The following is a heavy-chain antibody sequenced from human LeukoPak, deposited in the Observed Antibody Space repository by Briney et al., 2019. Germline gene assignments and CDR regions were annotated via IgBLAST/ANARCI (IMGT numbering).Heavy chain of an antibody. J-gene: IGHJ4*02. D-gene: IGHD3-9*01. V-gene: IGHV3-66*01. CDR3: AKGGRYSYRGYFDY. Sequence: AGGSLRLSCAVSGFTVSSNYMTWVRRAPGKGLEWVSIIYSGGNTYYADSVKGRFTISRDNSQNTLYLQMNSLRVEDTAVYYCAKGGRYSYRGYFDYWGQGTLVAVSS. CDR2: IYSGGNT. CDR1: GFTVSSNY.